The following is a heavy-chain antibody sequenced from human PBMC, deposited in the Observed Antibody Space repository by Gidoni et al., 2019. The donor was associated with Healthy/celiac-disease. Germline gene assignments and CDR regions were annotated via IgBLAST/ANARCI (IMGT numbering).Heavy chain of an antibody. CDR1: GGSTSSYY. V-gene: IGHV4-59*01. Sequence: QVQLQESAPGLVKPSETLSLTCTVSGGSTSSYYWSWIRQPPGKGLEWIGYIYYSGSTTYNPSLKSRVTISVDTSKNQFSLKLSSVTAADTAVYYCARSNWNVPMGDYWGQGTLVTVSS. CDR2: IYYSGST. D-gene: IGHD1-1*01. J-gene: IGHJ4*02. CDR3: ARSNWNVPMGDY.